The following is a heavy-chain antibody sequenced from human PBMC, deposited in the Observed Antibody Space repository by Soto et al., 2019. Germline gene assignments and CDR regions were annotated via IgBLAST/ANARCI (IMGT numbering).Heavy chain of an antibody. D-gene: IGHD3-10*01. V-gene: IGHV1-18*01. CDR2: ISTYNGNT. J-gene: IGHJ4*02. CDR1: GXXFTXYX. Sequence: QVQLVQSGAEVKKPGASVKVSXXXSGXXFTXYXISXXRXAXXQGLEWMGWISTYNGNTKYAQKLQGRVTMTTDTSTSTAYMELRSLRSDDTAVFYCAXEXVRGVGSDYWGQGTLVTVSS. CDR3: AXEXVRGVGSDY.